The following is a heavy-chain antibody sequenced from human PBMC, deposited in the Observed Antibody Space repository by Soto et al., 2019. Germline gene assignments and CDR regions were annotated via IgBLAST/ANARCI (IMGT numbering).Heavy chain of an antibody. CDR1: GASVSHGY. V-gene: IGHV4-59*02. D-gene: IGHD3-22*01. CDR3: ARSYYDSTGFAVDP. J-gene: IGHJ5*02. CDR2: MYFGGSF. Sequence: SETLSLTCNVSGASVSHGYWSWIRQPPGKALEWIGFMYFGGSFNYNPSLTSRATISVETSKNQFSMKLTSVTPSDTAVYYCARSYYDSTGFAVDPWGPGTLVPVSS.